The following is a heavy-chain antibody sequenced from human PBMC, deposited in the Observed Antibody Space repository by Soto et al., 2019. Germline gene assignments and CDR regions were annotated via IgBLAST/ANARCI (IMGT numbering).Heavy chain of an antibody. CDR2: MNPNSGNT. V-gene: IGHV1-8*01. CDR1: GYSFTSYE. D-gene: IGHD6-6*01. J-gene: IGHJ6*03. CDR3: ARGPDLVYYWSYCMGV. Sequence: QVQLVQAGAEVKKPGASVKVSCKASGYSFTSYEIYWVRQATGQGLEWMGWMNPNSGNTGYSQKRQGRVTMTRNTSIITAYMELPSLGSEDTAVDYCARGPDLVYYWSYCMGVWGKGTTVTVSS.